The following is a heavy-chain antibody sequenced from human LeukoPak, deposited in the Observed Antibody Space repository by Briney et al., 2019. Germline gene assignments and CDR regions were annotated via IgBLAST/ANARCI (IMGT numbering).Heavy chain of an antibody. J-gene: IGHJ4*02. CDR2: ITSNINTI. CDR1: GFTFSTYN. CDR3: VLGGYDSPYLGFDY. Sequence: GGSLRLSCAASGFTFSTYNMNWVRQAPGKGPEWLAYITSNINTIYYADSVKGRFTISRDNAKNSLYLQMNSLRAEDTAVYYCVLGGYDSPYLGFDYWGQGTLVTVSS. V-gene: IGHV3-48*04. D-gene: IGHD3-22*01.